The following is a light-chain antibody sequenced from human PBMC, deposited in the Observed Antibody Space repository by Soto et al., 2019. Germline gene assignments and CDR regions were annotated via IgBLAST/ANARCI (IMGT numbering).Light chain of an antibody. CDR3: QQRSNWPPET. CDR1: QSVSSY. CDR2: DAS. J-gene: IGKJ1*01. Sequence: PGERATLSCRASQSVSSYLAWYQQKPGQAPRLLIYDASNRATGIPARFSGSGSGTDFTLTISSLEPEDFAVYYCQQRSNWPPETFGQGTKVEIK. V-gene: IGKV3-11*01.